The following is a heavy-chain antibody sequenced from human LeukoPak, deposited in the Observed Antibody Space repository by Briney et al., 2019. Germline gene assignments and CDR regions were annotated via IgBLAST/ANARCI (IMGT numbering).Heavy chain of an antibody. CDR3: ARDVTIFGPPDY. D-gene: IGHD3-3*01. CDR2: INPNSGGT. V-gene: IGHV1-2*02. Sequence: ASVKVSCKASGYTFTGYYMQWMRQAPGQGLEWMGWINPNSGGTNYAQKFQGRVTMTRDTSISTAYMELSRLRSDDTAVYYCARDVTIFGPPDYWGQGTLVTVSS. J-gene: IGHJ4*02. CDR1: GYTFTGYY.